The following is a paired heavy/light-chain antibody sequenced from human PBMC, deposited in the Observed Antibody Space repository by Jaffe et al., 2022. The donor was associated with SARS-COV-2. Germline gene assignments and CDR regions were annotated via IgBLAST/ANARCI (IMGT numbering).Heavy chain of an antibody. Sequence: EVQLVESGGGLVQPGGSLRLSCAASGFTFSSYWMSWVRQAPGKGLEWVANIKQDGSEKYYVDSVKGRFTISRDNAKNSLYLQMNSLRAEDTAVYYCARASKLYDSSGYYRPVYYYYGMDVWGQGTTVTVSS. D-gene: IGHD3-22*01. J-gene: IGHJ6*02. CDR1: GFTFSSYW. CDR3: ARASKLYDSSGYYRPVYYYYGMDV. CDR2: IKQDGSEK. V-gene: IGHV3-7*04.
Light chain of an antibody. V-gene: IGKV2-28*01. J-gene: IGKJ4*01. CDR1: QSLLHSNGYNY. CDR3: MQALQTRSI. Sequence: DIVMTQSPLSLPVTPGEPASISCRSSQSLLHSNGYNYLDWYLQKPGQSPQLLIYLGSNRASGVPDRFSGSGSGTDFTLKISRVEAEDVGVYYCMQALQTRSIFGGGTKVEIK. CDR2: LGS.